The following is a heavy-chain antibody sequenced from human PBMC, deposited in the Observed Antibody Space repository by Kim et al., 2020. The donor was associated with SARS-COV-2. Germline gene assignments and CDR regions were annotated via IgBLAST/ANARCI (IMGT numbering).Heavy chain of an antibody. V-gene: IGHV4-38-2*02. CDR2: IYHSGTT. J-gene: IGHJ4*02. CDR3: ARRVQSGTPTDY. Sequence: SETLSLTCTVSGGSISTDHYWDWYRQPPGKGLEWIGSIYHSGTTYYSPSLKSRVTISIDTSKNQFSLKLNSVTAADKAMYYCARRVQSGTPTDYWGQGTLVTVSS. D-gene: IGHD1-1*01. CDR1: GGSISTDHY.